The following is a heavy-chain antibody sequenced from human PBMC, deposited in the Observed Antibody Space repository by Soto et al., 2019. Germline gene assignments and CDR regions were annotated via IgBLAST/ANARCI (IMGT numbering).Heavy chain of an antibody. CDR1: GFTFSRYA. D-gene: IGHD2-2*01. Sequence: EVQLLESGGGLVQPGGSLRLSCAASGFTFSRYAMSWVRQVPGKGLEWVSSISASGIDTYYADSVKGRFTISRNKSKNTLYLQMNSLRAEDTAVYYCAKAHAIYYYYGMDVWGQGTTVTVSS. J-gene: IGHJ6*02. V-gene: IGHV3-23*01. CDR2: ISASGIDT. CDR3: AKAHAIYYYYGMDV.